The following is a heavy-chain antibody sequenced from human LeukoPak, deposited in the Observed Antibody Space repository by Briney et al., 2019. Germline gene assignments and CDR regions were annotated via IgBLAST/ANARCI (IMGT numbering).Heavy chain of an antibody. V-gene: IGHV3-66*01. D-gene: IGHD3-16*01. J-gene: IGHJ6*02. Sequence: GGSLRLSCAASGLSVSRYYMTWVRQAPGKGLEWVSVIYSGGNTYYSDSVKGRFTISRDNSKNTVYLQMNSLRAEDTAVYYCARVEAPAEYYYYGMDVWGQGTTVTVSS. CDR1: GLSVSRYY. CDR3: ARVEAPAEYYYYGMDV. CDR2: IYSGGNT.